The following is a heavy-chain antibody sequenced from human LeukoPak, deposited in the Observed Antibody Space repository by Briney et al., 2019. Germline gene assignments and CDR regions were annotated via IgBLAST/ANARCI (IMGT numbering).Heavy chain of an antibody. CDR3: AREVTIPSKYCFDF. J-gene: IGHJ4*02. Sequence: GGSLRLSCVASGFTFSNYWMHWVRQAPGKGLEWISRISRDGSPTTYADSVRGRFTISRDNAKNTLYLQMNSLGADDAAVYYCAREVTIPSKYCFDFWGQGTLVTVSS. D-gene: IGHD5-24*01. CDR2: ISRDGSPT. CDR1: GFTFSNYW. V-gene: IGHV3-74*01.